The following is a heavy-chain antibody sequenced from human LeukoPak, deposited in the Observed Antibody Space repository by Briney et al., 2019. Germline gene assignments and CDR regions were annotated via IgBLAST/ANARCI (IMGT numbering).Heavy chain of an antibody. CDR1: GGSFSGYY. Sequence: PSETLSLTCAVYGGSFSGYYWSWIRQPPGKGLEWIGDINDSGSTHYNPSLKSRVTISVDPSKNQFSLDLTSVSAADTAVYYCGRDPPGGTLDIWGQGTMVSVSS. CDR3: GRDPPGGTLDI. V-gene: IGHV4-34*01. D-gene: IGHD3-16*01. J-gene: IGHJ3*02. CDR2: INDSGST.